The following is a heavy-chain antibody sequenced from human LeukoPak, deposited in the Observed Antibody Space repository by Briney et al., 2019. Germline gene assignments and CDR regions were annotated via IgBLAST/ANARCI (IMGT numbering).Heavy chain of an antibody. D-gene: IGHD4-17*01. Sequence: PGGSLRLSCAASGFTFSSYWMSRVRQAPGKGLEWVGRIKSKTDGGTTDYAAPVKGRFTISRDDSKNTLYLQMNSLKTEDTAVYYCTTADYGDYVYYYYMDVWGKGTTVTVSS. CDR2: IKSKTDGGTT. J-gene: IGHJ6*03. V-gene: IGHV3-15*01. CDR1: GFTFSSYW. CDR3: TTADYGDYVYYYYMDV.